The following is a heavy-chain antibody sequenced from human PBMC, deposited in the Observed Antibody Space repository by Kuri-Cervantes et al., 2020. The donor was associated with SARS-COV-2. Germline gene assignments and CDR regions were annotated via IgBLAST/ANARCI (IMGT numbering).Heavy chain of an antibody. CDR3: SSNKLGAVVAADP. V-gene: IGHV4-30-2*03. CDR1: GGSISSGGYS. CDR2: IYYSGTT. Sequence: SETLSLTCAVSGGSISSGGYSWSWIRQPPGKGLEWIGNIYYSGTTYYNPSLKSRITISVDTSKKQFSLKLSSVTAADTAMYYCSSNKLGAVVAADPWGQGTLVTVSS. J-gene: IGHJ5*02. D-gene: IGHD2-15*01.